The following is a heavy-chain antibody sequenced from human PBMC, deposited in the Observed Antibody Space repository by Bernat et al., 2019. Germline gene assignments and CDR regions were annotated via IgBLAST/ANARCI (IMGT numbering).Heavy chain of an antibody. V-gene: IGHV4-39*01. Sequence: QLQLQESGPGLVKPSETLSLTCTVSGGSISSSSYYWGWIRQPPGKGLEWIGSIYYSRSTYYNPSLKSRVTISVDTSKNQFSLKLSSVTAADTAVYYCARQSGSYLADYWGQGTLVTVSS. CDR1: GGSISSSSYY. D-gene: IGHD1-26*01. CDR3: ARQSGSYLADY. CDR2: IYYSRST. J-gene: IGHJ4*02.